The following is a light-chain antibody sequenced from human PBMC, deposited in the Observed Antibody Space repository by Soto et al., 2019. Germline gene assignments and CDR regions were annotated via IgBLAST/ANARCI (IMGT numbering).Light chain of an antibody. CDR3: QQYHSWPA. CDR2: DTS. Sequence: EIVLTQSPGTLSLSPGGRATLSCRASQSVSSSSLSWYQQKPGQAPRLLIYDTSSRATDIPDRFSGSGSGTDFTLTISSLQSEDSAVYYCQQYHSWPAFGQGTKVDIK. J-gene: IGKJ1*01. CDR1: QSVSSSS. V-gene: IGKV3-20*01.